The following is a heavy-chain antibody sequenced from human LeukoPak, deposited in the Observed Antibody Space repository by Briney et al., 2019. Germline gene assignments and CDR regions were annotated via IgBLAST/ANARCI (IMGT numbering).Heavy chain of an antibody. V-gene: IGHV3-74*01. CDR3: ARDLGQYYDTSDNWFDP. CDR2: INSDGINT. Sequence: GGSLRLSCAASGFTFSNCWMHWVRQAPGKGLVWVSRINSDGINTSYADSVKGRFAISRDNAKNTLNLQMNSLRAEDTAVYYCARDLGQYYDTSDNWFDPWGQGTLVTVSS. J-gene: IGHJ5*02. CDR1: GFTFSNCW. D-gene: IGHD3-22*01.